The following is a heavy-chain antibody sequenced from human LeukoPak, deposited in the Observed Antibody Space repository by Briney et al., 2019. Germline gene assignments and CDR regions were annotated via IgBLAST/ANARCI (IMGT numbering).Heavy chain of an antibody. CDR2: ISVSGGST. CDR3: AKTLGEFTSAFDI. J-gene: IGHJ3*02. D-gene: IGHD3-3*01. Sequence: GGSLRLSCAASGFIFSSYAMSWVRQAPGKGLEWVSAISVSGGSTYYADSVKGRFTVSRDNSKNTLYLQMNSLRAEDAAVYYCAKTLGEFTSAFDIWGQGTMVTVSS. V-gene: IGHV3-23*01. CDR1: GFIFSSYA.